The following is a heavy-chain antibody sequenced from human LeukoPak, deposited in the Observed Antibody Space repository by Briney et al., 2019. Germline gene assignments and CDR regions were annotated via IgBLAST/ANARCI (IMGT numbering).Heavy chain of an antibody. V-gene: IGHV1-69*05. CDR2: IIPIFGTA. Sequence: SVKVSCKASGGTFSSYAISWVRQAPGQGLEWMGRIIPIFGTANYAQKFQGRVAITTDESTSTAYMELSSLRSEDTAVYYCARDPHMERGLDPWGQGTLVTVSS. CDR1: GGTFSSYA. D-gene: IGHD2-21*01. CDR3: ARDPHMERGLDP. J-gene: IGHJ5*02.